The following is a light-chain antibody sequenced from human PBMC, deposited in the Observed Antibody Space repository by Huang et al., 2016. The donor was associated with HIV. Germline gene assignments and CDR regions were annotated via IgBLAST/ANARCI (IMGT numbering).Light chain of an antibody. V-gene: IGKV1-5*03. J-gene: IGKJ1*01. Sequence: DIQMTQSPSTLSASGGDRVTITCRASQSISSWLAWYQQKPWKAPKLLIYKASSLESGVPSRFSGSGSGTEFTLTISSLQPDDFATYYCQQYNSYSWTFGQGTKVEIK. CDR2: KAS. CDR1: QSISSW. CDR3: QQYNSYSWT.